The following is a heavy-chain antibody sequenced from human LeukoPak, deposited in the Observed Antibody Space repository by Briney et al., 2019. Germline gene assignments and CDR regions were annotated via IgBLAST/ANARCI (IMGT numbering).Heavy chain of an antibody. V-gene: IGHV3-23*01. D-gene: IGHD3-10*01. CDR1: GFTFSSYS. J-gene: IGHJ4*02. Sequence: PGGSLRLSCAASGFTFSSYSMTWVRQAPGKGLEWVSVISGSGGATYYADSVKGRFTISRDNSKNTLYLQMNSPRAEDTAVYYCARAAMVRGVDYFDSWGQGTLVTVSS. CDR3: ARAAMVRGVDYFDS. CDR2: ISGSGGAT.